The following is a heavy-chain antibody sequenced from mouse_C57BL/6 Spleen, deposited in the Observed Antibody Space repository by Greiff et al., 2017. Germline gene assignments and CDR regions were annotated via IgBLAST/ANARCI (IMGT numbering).Heavy chain of an antibody. V-gene: IGHV2-2*01. CDR2: IWSGGST. CDR3: ARKGDSSGYDYAMDY. J-gene: IGHJ4*01. D-gene: IGHD3-2*02. Sequence: VQLQQSGPGLVQPSQSLSITCTVPGFSLTSYGVHWVRQSPGKGLEWRGVIWSGGSTDYNAAFISRLSISKDNSKSQVFFKMNSLHADDTAIYYCARKGDSSGYDYAMDYWGQGTSVTVSS. CDR1: GFSLTSYG.